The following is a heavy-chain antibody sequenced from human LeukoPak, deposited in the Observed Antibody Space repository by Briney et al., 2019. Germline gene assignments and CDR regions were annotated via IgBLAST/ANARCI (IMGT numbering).Heavy chain of an antibody. CDR2: ISGSGGST. J-gene: IGHJ4*02. V-gene: IGHV3-23*01. CDR1: GFTFSSYA. Sequence: GGSLRLSCAASGFTFSSYAMSWVRQAPGKGLEWVSAISGSGGSTYYADSVKGRFTISRDNSKNTLYLQMSSLKTEDTAVYYCTTVAAVSGHYWGQGTLVTVSS. CDR3: TTVAAVSGHY. D-gene: IGHD6-19*01.